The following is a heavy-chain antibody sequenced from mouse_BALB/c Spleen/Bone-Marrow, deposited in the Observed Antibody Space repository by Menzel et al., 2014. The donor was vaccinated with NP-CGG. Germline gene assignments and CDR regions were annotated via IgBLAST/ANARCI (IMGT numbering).Heavy chain of an antibody. CDR1: GYTFTSSW. J-gene: IGHJ2*01. D-gene: IGHD1-2*01. V-gene: IGHV1S130*01. CDR3: ARGATALDY. Sequence: VQLQQSGSVLVRPGASVKLSCKASGYTFTSSWMHWAKQRPGQGPEWIGEIHPNSGNTNYNEKFKGKATLTVDTSSSTAYVDLSSLTSEDSAVYYCARGATALDYWGQGTTLTVSS. CDR2: IHPNSGNT.